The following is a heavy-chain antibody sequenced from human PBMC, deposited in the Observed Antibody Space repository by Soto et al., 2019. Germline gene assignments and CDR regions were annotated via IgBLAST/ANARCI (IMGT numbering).Heavy chain of an antibody. J-gene: IGHJ4*02. V-gene: IGHV3-33*01. CDR2: IWYDGSNK. CDR3: ARDSSGQLHY. D-gene: IGHD3-10*01. CDR1: VFTVSSYG. Sequence: GSLRPGCAASVFTVSSYGMHWVRQAPGKGLEWVAVIWYDGSNKYYADSVKGRFTISRDNSKNTLYLQMNSLRAEDTAVYYCARDSSGQLHYWGQGTLVTVSS.